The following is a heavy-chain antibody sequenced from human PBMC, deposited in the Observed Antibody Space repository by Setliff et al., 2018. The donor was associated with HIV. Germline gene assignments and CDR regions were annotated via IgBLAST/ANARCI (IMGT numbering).Heavy chain of an antibody. CDR3: AKGRYGGYDWGTLDI. V-gene: IGHV3-23*01. CDR2: ISGSGAST. J-gene: IGHJ3*02. CDR1: GFNVSPYT. D-gene: IGHD5-12*01. Sequence: GGSLRLSCAASGFNVSPYTLTWVRQAPGKGLEWVLVISGSGASTYYADSVKGRFTISRDNSKNTLYLQMNSLRVEDTAVYYCAKGRYGGYDWGTLDIWGQGTMVTV.